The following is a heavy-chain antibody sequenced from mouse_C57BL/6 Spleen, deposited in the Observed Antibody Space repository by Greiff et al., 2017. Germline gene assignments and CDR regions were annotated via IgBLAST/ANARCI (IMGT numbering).Heavy chain of an antibody. D-gene: IGHD4-1*01. CDR2: INPGSGGT. J-gene: IGHJ2*01. Sequence: QVQLQQSGAELVRPGTSVTVSCKASGYAFTNYLIEWVKQRPGQGLEWIGVINPGSGGTNYNEKFKGKATLTADKSSSTAYMQRSSLTSEDAAVYCCARSSTGDYWGQGTTLTVSS. CDR1: GYAFTNYL. CDR3: ARSSTGDY. V-gene: IGHV1-54*01.